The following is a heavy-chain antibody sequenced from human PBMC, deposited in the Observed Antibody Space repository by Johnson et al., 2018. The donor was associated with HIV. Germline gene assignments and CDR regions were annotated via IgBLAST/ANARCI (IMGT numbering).Heavy chain of an antibody. CDR1: GFTVSSNY. V-gene: IGHV3-20*04. CDR3: VGGEEGALDI. J-gene: IGHJ3*02. Sequence: VQLVESGGGLVQPGGSLRLSCAASGFTVSSNYMSWVRQAPGKGLEWVSGINWNGAIPGSADSVKGRFTISRDNAKNSLFLQMTSLTAEDTAVFSCVGGEEGALDIWGQGTMVTVSS. CDR2: INWNGAIP.